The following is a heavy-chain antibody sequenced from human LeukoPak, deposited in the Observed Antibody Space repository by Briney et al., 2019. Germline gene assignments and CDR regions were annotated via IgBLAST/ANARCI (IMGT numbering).Heavy chain of an antibody. D-gene: IGHD3-10*01. Sequence: QTGGSLRLSCAASGFTFSSYEMNWVRQAPGKGLEWVSYISSSGSTIYYADSVKGRFTISRDNAKNSLYLQMNSLRLEDMALYYCARRSGDRAFDIWGQGTMVTVSS. CDR1: GFTFSSYE. CDR2: ISSSGSTI. CDR3: ARRSGDRAFDI. V-gene: IGHV3-48*03. J-gene: IGHJ3*02.